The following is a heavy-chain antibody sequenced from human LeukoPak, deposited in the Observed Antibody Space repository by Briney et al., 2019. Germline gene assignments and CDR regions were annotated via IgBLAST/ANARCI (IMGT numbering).Heavy chain of an antibody. J-gene: IGHJ4*02. Sequence: GGSLRLPCTASGITFGSHAMTWVRQAPGKGPEWVSGITGSGGSTYYIESVKGRFTISRDNSKNTLYLQMNSLRAEDTAVYYCAKGGIAKWELLQAHNFDYWGQGTLVTVSS. V-gene: IGHV3-23*01. CDR1: GITFGSHA. D-gene: IGHD1-26*01. CDR2: ITGSGGST. CDR3: AKGGIAKWELLQAHNFDY.